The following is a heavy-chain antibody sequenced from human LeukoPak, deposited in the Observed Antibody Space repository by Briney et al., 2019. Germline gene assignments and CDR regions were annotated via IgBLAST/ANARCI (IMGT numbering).Heavy chain of an antibody. D-gene: IGHD3-3*01. CDR2: IDSGGNT. CDR1: GFIVSINY. V-gene: IGHV3-53*01. J-gene: IGHJ4*02. Sequence: GGSQRLSCAASGFIVSINYMTWVRQAPGKGLEWVSLIDSGGNTYYADSVKGRFTISRDNSKNTLYLQMNSLRAEDTAVYYCARVAFRSSSYISGIDYWGQGTLVTVSS. CDR3: ARVAFRSSSYISGIDY.